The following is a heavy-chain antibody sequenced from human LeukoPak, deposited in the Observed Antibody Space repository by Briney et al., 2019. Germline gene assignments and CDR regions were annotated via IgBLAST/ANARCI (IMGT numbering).Heavy chain of an antibody. CDR3: AGSYGSGSPFDY. Sequence: GGSLRLSCAASGFTFSTYWMTWVRQAPGKGLEWVSSISSSSSYIYYADSVKGRFTISRDNAKNSLYLQMNSLRAEDTAVYYCAGSYGSGSPFDYWGQGTLVTVSS. V-gene: IGHV3-21*01. D-gene: IGHD3-10*01. CDR1: GFTFSTYW. CDR2: ISSSSSYI. J-gene: IGHJ4*02.